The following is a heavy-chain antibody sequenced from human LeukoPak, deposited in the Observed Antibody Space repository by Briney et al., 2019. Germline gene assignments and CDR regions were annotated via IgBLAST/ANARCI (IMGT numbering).Heavy chain of an antibody. J-gene: IGHJ4*02. Sequence: GGSLRLSCATSGFTFSGSAMHWVRQASGEGLGWIGRIRNKGNSYATVYAASVKGRFIISRDDSKNTAYLQMNSLKTEDTAMYYCTRHAAGGDTGGYPSDYWGQGTLVTVSS. D-gene: IGHD2-8*02. CDR2: IRNKGNSYAT. V-gene: IGHV3-73*01. CDR1: GFTFSGSA. CDR3: TRHAAGGDTGGYPSDY.